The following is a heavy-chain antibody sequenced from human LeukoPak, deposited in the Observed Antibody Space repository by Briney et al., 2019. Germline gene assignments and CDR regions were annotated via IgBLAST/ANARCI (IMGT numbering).Heavy chain of an antibody. J-gene: IGHJ3*02. CDR3: AEEGRGYSIYDAFDI. Sequence: GGSLRLSCAASGFTFSNYAIHWVRQAPGKGLEWVAVISYDGSNKYYADSVKGRFAISRDNSKNTLFLQMNNLRAEDTAVYYCAEEGRGYSIYDAFDIWGQGTMVTVSS. D-gene: IGHD3-22*01. V-gene: IGHV3-30*09. CDR1: GFTFSNYA. CDR2: ISYDGSNK.